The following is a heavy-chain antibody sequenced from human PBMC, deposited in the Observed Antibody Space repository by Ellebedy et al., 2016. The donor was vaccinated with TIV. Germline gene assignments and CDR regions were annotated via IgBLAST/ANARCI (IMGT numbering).Heavy chain of an antibody. CDR3: ARRGSYGDYAVQVNSWFDR. J-gene: IGHJ5*02. CDR2: IYQDGGVQ. V-gene: IGHV3-7*01. Sequence: LSLTCAASGFSFRSYWMSWVRQAPGKGLEWVANIYQDGGVQYYVDSVKGRFTISRDNADNSLFLQMNSLRAGDTAVYYCARRGSYGDYAVQVNSWFDRWGRGTLVTVSS. D-gene: IGHD4-17*01. CDR1: GFSFRSYW.